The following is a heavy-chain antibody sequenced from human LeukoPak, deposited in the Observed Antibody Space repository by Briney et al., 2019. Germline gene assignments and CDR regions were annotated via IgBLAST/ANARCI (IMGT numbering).Heavy chain of an antibody. CDR2: ISSRSNYI. CDR3: ARIVAAAPYGMDV. CDR1: GFTFSSYS. Sequence: GGSLRLSCVASGFTFSSYSMSWVRKAPGEGLEWVSAISSRSNYIYYADSVKGRFTISRDNAKNSLYVQMNSLRAEDTAVYYCARIVAAAPYGMDVWGQATTVTVSS. J-gene: IGHJ6*02. V-gene: IGHV3-21*01. D-gene: IGHD6-25*01.